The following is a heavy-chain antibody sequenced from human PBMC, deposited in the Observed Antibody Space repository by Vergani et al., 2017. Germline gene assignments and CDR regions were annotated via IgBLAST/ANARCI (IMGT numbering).Heavy chain of an antibody. CDR2: IFYSGST. CDR1: GGSISSYY. Sequence: QVQLQESGPGLVKPSETLSLTCTVSGGSISSYYWSWIRQPPGKGMEWIGYIFYSGSTKYNPALRSRVTISVDTSKDQLSLKLSSLTAADTAVYYCARGVKRVRGVITFDYWGRGTLVTVSS. V-gene: IGHV4-59*01. D-gene: IGHD3-10*01. CDR3: ARGVKRVRGVITFDY. J-gene: IGHJ4*02.